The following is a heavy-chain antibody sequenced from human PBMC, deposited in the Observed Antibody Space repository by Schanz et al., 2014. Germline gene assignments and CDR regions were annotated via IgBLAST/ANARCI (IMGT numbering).Heavy chain of an antibody. J-gene: IGHJ5*02. CDR3: ASYDNSGPYYLNH. CDR1: GFSFRKSA. Sequence: EVQLLESGGGLVQPGGSLRLSCAASGFSFRKSAMSWVRQASGKGLEWVGRVRTKDNHYATSYGASVSGRFTISRDDSKNTAYLQMNSLRTGDTAMYYCASYDNSGPYYLNHWGRGTLVTVSS. D-gene: IGHD4-4*01. CDR2: VRTKDNHYAT. V-gene: IGHV3-73*01.